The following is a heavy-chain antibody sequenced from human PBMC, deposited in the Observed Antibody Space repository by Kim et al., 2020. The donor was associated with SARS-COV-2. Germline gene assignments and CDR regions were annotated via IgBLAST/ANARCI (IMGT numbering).Heavy chain of an antibody. D-gene: IGHD2-8*02. J-gene: IGHJ4*02. CDR3: AKAAGGGGIYFGPWDY. V-gene: IGHV3-23*01. Sequence: GGSLRLSCAASGFTFSSYAMSWVRQAPGKGLEWVSAISGSGGSTYYADSVKGRFTISRDNSKNTLYLQMNSLRAEDTAVYYCAKAAGGGGIYFGPWDYWGQGTLVTVSS. CDR1: GFTFSSYA. CDR2: ISGSGGST.